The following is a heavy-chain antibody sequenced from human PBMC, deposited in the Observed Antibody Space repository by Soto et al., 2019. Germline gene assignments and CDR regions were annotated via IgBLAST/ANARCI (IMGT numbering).Heavy chain of an antibody. J-gene: IGHJ6*02. CDR1: WYSFSSFW. CDR2: IYPGDSDT. CDR3: ARPTRTYYYGMDV. Sequence: PGGSLKIFCKGFWYSFSSFWVGWVRPMPGKGLEWMGIIYPGDSDTRYSPSFQGQVTISADKSISTAYLQWSSLKASDTAMYYCARPTRTYYYGMDVWGQGTTVTV. V-gene: IGHV5-51*01.